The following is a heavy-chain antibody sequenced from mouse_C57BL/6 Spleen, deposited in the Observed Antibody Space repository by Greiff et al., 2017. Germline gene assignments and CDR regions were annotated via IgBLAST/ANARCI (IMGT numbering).Heavy chain of an antibody. CDR1: GFTFSSYG. D-gene: IGHD1-1*01. V-gene: IGHV5-6*02. CDR2: ISSGGSYT. CDR3: ARHLITTVVEGYFDV. J-gene: IGHJ1*03. Sequence: DVKLVESGGDLVKPGGSLKLSCAASGFTFSSYGMSWVRQTPDKRLEWVATISSGGSYTYYPDSVKGRFTISRDNAKNTLYLQMSSLKSEDTAMYYCARHLITTVVEGYFDVWGTGTTVTVSS.